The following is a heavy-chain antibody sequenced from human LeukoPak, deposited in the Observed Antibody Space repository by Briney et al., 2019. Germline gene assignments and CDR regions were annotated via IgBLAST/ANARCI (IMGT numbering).Heavy chain of an antibody. CDR3: ARAAGLWSIYDAFDI. D-gene: IGHD5-18*01. CDR2: MNPNSGNT. Sequence: ASVKVSCKASGYTFTSYDINWVRQATGQGLEWMGWMNPNSGNTGYAQKFQGRVTMTRNTSISTAYMELSSLRSEDAAVYYCARAAGLWSIYDAFDIWGQGTMVTVSS. CDR1: GYTFTSYD. J-gene: IGHJ3*02. V-gene: IGHV1-8*01.